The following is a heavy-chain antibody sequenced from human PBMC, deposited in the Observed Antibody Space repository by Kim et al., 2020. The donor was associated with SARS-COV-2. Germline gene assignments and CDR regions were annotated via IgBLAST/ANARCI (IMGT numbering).Heavy chain of an antibody. CDR3: ARGQRLEPNAFDI. CDR2: IYTSGST. D-gene: IGHD1-1*01. J-gene: IGHJ3*02. V-gene: IGHV4-4*07. CDR1: GDSISSYY. Sequence: SETLSLTCTVSGDSISSYYCSWIRQAAGRGLEWIGRIYTSGSTNYNASLKSRVTMSVDTSKNQFSLKLTSVTAADTAVYYCARGQRLEPNAFDIWGQGTMVTVSS.